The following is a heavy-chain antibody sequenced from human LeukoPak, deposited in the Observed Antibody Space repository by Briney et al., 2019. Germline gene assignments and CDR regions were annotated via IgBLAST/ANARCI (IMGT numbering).Heavy chain of an antibody. CDR2: ISAYNGNT. Sequence: GASVKVSCKASGYTFTSYGISWVRQAPGQGLEWMGWISAYNGNTNYAQKLQGRVTMTTDTSTSTAYMELRSLRSDDTAVYYCARVPSRHYYDSSGSPRGYWGQGTLVTVSS. CDR1: GYTFTSYG. V-gene: IGHV1-18*01. CDR3: ARVPSRHYYDSSGSPRGY. J-gene: IGHJ4*02. D-gene: IGHD3-22*01.